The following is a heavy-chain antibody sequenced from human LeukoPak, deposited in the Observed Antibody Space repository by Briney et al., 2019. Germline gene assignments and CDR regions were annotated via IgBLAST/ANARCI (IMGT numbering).Heavy chain of an antibody. CDR1: GYTFTGYY. V-gene: IGHV1-2*06. CDR2: INPNSGGT. J-gene: IGHJ6*03. Sequence: ASVKVSCKASGYTFTGYYMHWVRQAPGQGLEWMGRINPNSGGTNYAQKFQGRVTMTRDTSISTAYMELSSLRSEDAAVYYCARSNSGYSSGWYDTDYYYYYMDVWGKGTTVTVSS. CDR3: ARSNSGYSSGWYDTDYYYYYMDV. D-gene: IGHD6-19*01.